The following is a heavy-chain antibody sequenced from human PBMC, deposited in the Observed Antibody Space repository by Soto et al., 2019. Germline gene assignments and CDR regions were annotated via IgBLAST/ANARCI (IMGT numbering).Heavy chain of an antibody. Sequence: GASVKVSCKASGYTFTGYYMHWVRQAPGQGLEWMGWINPNSGGTNYAQKFQGWVTMSRDTSIGAAYMELSRLRSDDTAVYYCARDGMDIVVVPAALYYFDYWGQGTLVTVSS. CDR3: ARDGMDIVVVPAALYYFDY. CDR2: INPNSGGT. V-gene: IGHV1-2*04. D-gene: IGHD2-2*03. CDR1: GYTFTGYY. J-gene: IGHJ4*02.